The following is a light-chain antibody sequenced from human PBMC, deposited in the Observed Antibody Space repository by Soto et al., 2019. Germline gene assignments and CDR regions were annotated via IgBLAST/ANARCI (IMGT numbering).Light chain of an antibody. CDR1: QSVSSN. CDR2: GAS. Sequence: EIVMTQSPATLSVSPGERATLSCRASQSVSSNLAWYQQKPGQAPRLLIYGASTRPTGIPARFSGSESGTEFTLTITSLQSEDFAVYYCQQYNNWPRTFGQGTKVEIK. V-gene: IGKV3-15*01. CDR3: QQYNNWPRT. J-gene: IGKJ1*01.